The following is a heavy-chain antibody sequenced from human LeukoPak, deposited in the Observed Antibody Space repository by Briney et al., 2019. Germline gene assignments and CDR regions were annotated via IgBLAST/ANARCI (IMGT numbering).Heavy chain of an antibody. CDR3: ARDLPYCGCDCYSNGMDV. Sequence: GASVKVSCKDSGCTFTSYGISWVGQAPGQGLEWMGWISDYNGNTNYAQKLQGRVTMTTDTSTSTAYMELRSLRSDDTAVYYCARDLPYCGCDCYSNGMDVWGKGTTVTVSS. D-gene: IGHD2-21*02. CDR2: ISDYNGNT. J-gene: IGHJ6*04. CDR1: GCTFTSYG. V-gene: IGHV1-18*04.